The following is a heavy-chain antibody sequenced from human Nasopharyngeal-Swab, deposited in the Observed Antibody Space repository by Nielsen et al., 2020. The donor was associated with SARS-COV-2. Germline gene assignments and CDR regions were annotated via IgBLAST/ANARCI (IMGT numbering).Heavy chain of an antibody. D-gene: IGHD3-22*01. Sequence: GGSLRLSCAASGFTFSSYAMSWVRQAPGKGLEWVSAISGSGGSTYYADSVKGRFTISRDNSKNTLYLQMNSLRAEDTAVYYCAKDQPNYYDSSGSFDYWGQETLVTVSS. V-gene: IGHV3-23*01. CDR2: ISGSGGST. CDR1: GFTFSSYA. CDR3: AKDQPNYYDSSGSFDY. J-gene: IGHJ4*02.